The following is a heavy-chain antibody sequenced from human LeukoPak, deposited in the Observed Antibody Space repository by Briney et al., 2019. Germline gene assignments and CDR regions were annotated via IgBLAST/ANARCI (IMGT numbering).Heavy chain of an antibody. J-gene: IGHJ3*02. V-gene: IGHV3-48*03. Sequence: PGGSLRLSCAASGFTFSSYEMNWVRQAPGKGLEWVSYISSSGRSIYYADSVKGRFTISRDNAKNSLYLQMNSLRAEDTAVYYCARDHYVDAFDIWGQGTMVTVSS. CDR3: ARDHYVDAFDI. CDR2: ISSSGRSI. CDR1: GFTFSSYE. D-gene: IGHD3-16*01.